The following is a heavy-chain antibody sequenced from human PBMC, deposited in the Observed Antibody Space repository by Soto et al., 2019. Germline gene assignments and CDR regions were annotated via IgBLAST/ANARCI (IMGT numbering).Heavy chain of an antibody. Sequence: EVQLLESGGGLVQPGGSLRLSCAASGVTFSSSAMSWVRQAPGKGLEWVSAISGSGGSTDYADSVKGRFTISREHSKNTLYLQMNSLRAEDTAVYYCAKAQRRYCSSTSCRYYYGMDVWGQGTTVTVSS. V-gene: IGHV3-23*01. CDR2: ISGSGGST. D-gene: IGHD2-2*01. J-gene: IGHJ6*02. CDR3: AKAQRRYCSSTSCRYYYGMDV. CDR1: GVTFSSSA.